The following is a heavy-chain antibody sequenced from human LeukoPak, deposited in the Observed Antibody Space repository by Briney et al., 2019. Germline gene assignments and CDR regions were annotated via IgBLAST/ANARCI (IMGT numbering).Heavy chain of an antibody. V-gene: IGHV4-4*07. J-gene: IGHJ4*02. CDR2: VYISGST. CDR3: ARVIVGGYIDY. Sequence: XETLSLTCSVSGGSFGSFSSYYWTWIRQPAGRGLEWIGRVYISGSTDYNPSLESRVTMSMDTSKNQFSLKLSSATAADTGVYYCARVIVGGYIDYWGQGTLLTVSS. CDR1: GGSFGSFSSYY. D-gene: IGHD3-22*01.